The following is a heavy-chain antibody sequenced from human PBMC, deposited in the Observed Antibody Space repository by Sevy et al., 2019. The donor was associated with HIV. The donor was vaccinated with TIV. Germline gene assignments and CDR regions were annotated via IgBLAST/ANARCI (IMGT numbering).Heavy chain of an antibody. Sequence: SETLSLTYTVSGDSITRYFWIWIRQPPGKGLEWIGYMYHSGSTNYNPSLKRRVSLSIDTSKNEFSLTLSSVTAADTAVYYCARDYRRDFWSGYSNYFDPWGPGILVTVSS. V-gene: IGHV4-59*01. J-gene: IGHJ5*02. CDR2: MYHSGST. CDR1: GDSITRYF. CDR3: ARDYRRDFWSGYSNYFDP. D-gene: IGHD3-3*01.